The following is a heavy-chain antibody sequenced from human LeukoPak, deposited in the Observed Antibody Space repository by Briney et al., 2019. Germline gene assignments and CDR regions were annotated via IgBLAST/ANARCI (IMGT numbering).Heavy chain of an antibody. D-gene: IGHD3-10*01. CDR2: IYSGGTI. Sequence: PGGSLRLSCAASGFTVSSNHMSWVRQAPGKGLEWVSIIYSGGTIYYADSVKGRFTISRDNSKNTVYLEMNSLRAEDTAVYYCAKDHYYYGSGIYFMHYFDYWGQGTLVTVSS. CDR3: AKDHYYYGSGIYFMHYFDY. J-gene: IGHJ4*02. V-gene: IGHV3-66*01. CDR1: GFTVSSNH.